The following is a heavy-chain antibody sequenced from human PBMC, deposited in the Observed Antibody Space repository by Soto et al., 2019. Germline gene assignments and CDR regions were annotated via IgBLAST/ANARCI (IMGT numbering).Heavy chain of an antibody. D-gene: IGHD6-19*01. V-gene: IGHV5-51*01. CDR2: IYAVDSDS. CDR3: ARQHPLHNSAWYN. Sequence: EVQLVQSGAEVKKTGVSLKISCKGSVYTFTDYSISWVRQVPGQGLEWMGTIYAVDSDSRYSPYFGGKVNMSVDRSISTAYLKWSTLKATDTAMYSCARQHPLHNSAWYNWGQVTLVTDAS. J-gene: IGHJ4*02. CDR1: VYTFTDYS.